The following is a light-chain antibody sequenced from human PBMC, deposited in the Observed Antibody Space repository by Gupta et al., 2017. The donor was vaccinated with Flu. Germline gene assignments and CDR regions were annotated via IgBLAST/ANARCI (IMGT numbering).Light chain of an antibody. Sequence: DVQMTQSPSTLSASVGDRVTITCRASHSISTWLAWYQQKPGKAPNLLIYKASTLESGVPSRFSGSGSGTEFTLTISSLQPDDFATYYCQHYNSSSITFGQGTRLEIK. V-gene: IGKV1-5*03. CDR3: QHYNSSSIT. CDR1: HSISTW. J-gene: IGKJ5*01. CDR2: KAS.